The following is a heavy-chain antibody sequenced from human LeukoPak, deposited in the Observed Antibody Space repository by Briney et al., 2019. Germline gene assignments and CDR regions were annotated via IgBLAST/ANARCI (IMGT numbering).Heavy chain of an antibody. CDR2: ISGSGIST. CDR1: GFTFSSYA. J-gene: IGHJ3*02. D-gene: IGHD2/OR15-2a*01. V-gene: IGHV3-23*01. CDR3: AKDSTFDFDTFDI. Sequence: GGSLRLSCAGSGFTFSSYAMSWVRQAPGKGLEWVSAISGSGISTYYAASVKGRFTISRDSSKNTLYLQMNSLRAEDTAVYYCAKDSTFDFDTFDIWGQGTMITVSS.